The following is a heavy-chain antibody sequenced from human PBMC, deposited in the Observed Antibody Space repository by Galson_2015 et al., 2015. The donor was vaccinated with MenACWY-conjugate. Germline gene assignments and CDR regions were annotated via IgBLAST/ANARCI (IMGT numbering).Heavy chain of an antibody. CDR3: ARIPGIYGSGSHTFDY. D-gene: IGHD3-10*01. V-gene: IGHV2-26*01. CDR1: GFSLSNARVG. CDR2: IFSNDEK. Sequence: PALVKPTQTLTLTCTVSGFSLSNARVGVRWIRQPPGKALEWLAHIFSNDEKSYNASLKSRLTISKDTSKSQVGLTMTNLDPVDTATYYCARIPGIYGSGSHTFDYWGQGTLVTVSS. J-gene: IGHJ4*02.